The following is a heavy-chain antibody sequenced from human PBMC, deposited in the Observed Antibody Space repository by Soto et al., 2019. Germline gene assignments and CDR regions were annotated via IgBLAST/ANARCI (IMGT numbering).Heavy chain of an antibody. CDR3: ARESLTIFGVVTN. V-gene: IGHV3-21*01. CDR1: GFTFSSYS. J-gene: IGHJ4*02. CDR2: ISSSSSYK. D-gene: IGHD3-3*01. Sequence: EVQLVESGGGLVKPGGSLRLSCAASGFTFSSYSMNWVRQAPGKGLEWVSSISSSSSYKYYADSVKGRFTISRDNAKNSLFLQMNSMRAEDTAVYYCARESLTIFGVVTNWGQGTLVTVSS.